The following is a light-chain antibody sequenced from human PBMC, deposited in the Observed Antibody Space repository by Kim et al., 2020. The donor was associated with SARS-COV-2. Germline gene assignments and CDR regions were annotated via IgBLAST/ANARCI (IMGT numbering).Light chain of an antibody. J-gene: IGLJ2*01. Sequence: SESAGKTVTIYCTRTSGSIASKPVQWYKQRPGSVPTTVIYEDALRPSGIPDRFSGSIDTSSNSASLTISGLTTEDEAVYFCQSYEVFGGGTQLTVL. CDR3: QSYEV. V-gene: IGLV6-57*03. CDR1: SGSIASKP. CDR2: EDA.